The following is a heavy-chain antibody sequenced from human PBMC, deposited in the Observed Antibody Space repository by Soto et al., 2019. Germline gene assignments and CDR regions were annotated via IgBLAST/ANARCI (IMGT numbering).Heavy chain of an antibody. V-gene: IGHV3-7*05. Sequence: EVQLVESGGGVVQPGGSLRLSCAGSGFIFSSYWMKWVRQAPGKGLEWVANIKQDGSEKYYVDSVKGRFTISRDNAKNSLYLQINSLRAEDTAVYYCAGGTGWWTESWGQGTQVTVSS. CDR3: AGGTGWWTES. J-gene: IGHJ5*02. CDR1: GFIFSSYW. CDR2: IKQDGSEK. D-gene: IGHD6-19*01.